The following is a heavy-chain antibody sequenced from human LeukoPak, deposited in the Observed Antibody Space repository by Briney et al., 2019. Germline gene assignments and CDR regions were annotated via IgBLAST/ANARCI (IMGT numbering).Heavy chain of an antibody. D-gene: IGHD5-12*01. Sequence: GGSLRLSCVASGFTFSSYWMHWVRQAPGKGLVWVSRINSDGSSITYADSVKGRFTISRDNAKNTLYLQMNSLRVEDTAVYYCAREGRVSGYDFDCWGQGTLVTVSS. CDR1: GFTFSSYW. CDR3: AREGRVSGYDFDC. V-gene: IGHV3-74*03. CDR2: INSDGSSI. J-gene: IGHJ4*02.